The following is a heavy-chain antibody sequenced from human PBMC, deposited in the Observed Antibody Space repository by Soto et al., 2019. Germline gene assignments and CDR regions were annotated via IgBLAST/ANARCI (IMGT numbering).Heavy chain of an antibody. CDR2: IIPIFGTA. D-gene: IGHD6-6*01. J-gene: IGHJ6*02. Sequence: SVKVSCKASGGTFSSYAISWVRQAPGQGLEWMGGIIPIFGTANYAQKFQGRVTITADESTSTAYMELSSLRSEDTAVYYCARGETEYSSPFNYYYGMDVWGQGTTVTVSS. CDR1: GGTFSSYA. CDR3: ARGETEYSSPFNYYYGMDV. V-gene: IGHV1-69*13.